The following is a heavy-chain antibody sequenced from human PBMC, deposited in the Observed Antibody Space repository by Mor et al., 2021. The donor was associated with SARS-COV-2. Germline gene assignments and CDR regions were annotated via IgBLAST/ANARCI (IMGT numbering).Heavy chain of an antibody. D-gene: IGHD2-2*01. CDR2: GNGGST. CDR3: AKESTSTSRGSFDY. Sequence: GNGGSTYYADAAKGRFTIYRDNSEHTVYLQMNSLRDEDTAVYYCAKESTSTSRGSFDYWGQGTLV. V-gene: IGHV3-23*01. J-gene: IGHJ4*02.